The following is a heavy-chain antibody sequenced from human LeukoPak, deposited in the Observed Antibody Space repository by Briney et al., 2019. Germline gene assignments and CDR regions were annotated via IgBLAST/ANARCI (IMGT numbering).Heavy chain of an antibody. CDR3: TSGIGTYDY. CDR1: GLTFGEYW. J-gene: IGHJ4*02. D-gene: IGHD1-14*01. CDR2: ISKDGGST. Sequence: GGSLRLSCAVSGLTFGEYWMHWVRQDAGKGLVWVAGISKDGGSTEYADFVKGRCTISRDNPKNTLYLQMNSLTVDDTAVYYCTSGIGTYDYWGLGAQVTVSS. V-gene: IGHV3-74*03.